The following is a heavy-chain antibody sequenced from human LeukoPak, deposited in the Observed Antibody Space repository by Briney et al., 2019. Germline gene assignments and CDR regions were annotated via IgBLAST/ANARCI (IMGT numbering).Heavy chain of an antibody. J-gene: IGHJ5*02. Sequence: SETLSLTCTVSGGSISSGAYYWSWIRQHPGKGLEWIGYIYYSGSTYYNPSLKSRVTISVDTSKNQFSLKLSSVTAADTSVYYCARGVKEYNWNYNWFDPWGQGTLVTVSS. CDR3: ARGVKEYNWNYNWFDP. D-gene: IGHD1-7*01. V-gene: IGHV4-31*03. CDR1: GGSISSGAYY. CDR2: IYYSGST.